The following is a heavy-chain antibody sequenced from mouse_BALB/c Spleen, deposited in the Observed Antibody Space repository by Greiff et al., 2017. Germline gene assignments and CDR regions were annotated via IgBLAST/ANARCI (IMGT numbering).Heavy chain of an antibody. V-gene: IGHV5-9-4*01. CDR1: GFTFSSYA. D-gene: IGHD2-1*01. J-gene: IGHJ4*01. CDR2: ISSGGSYT. Sequence: EVMLVESGGGLVKPGGSLKLSCAASGFTFSSYAMSWVRQSPEKRLEWVAEISSGGSYTYYPDTVTGRFTISRDNAKNTLYLEMSSLRSEDTAMYYCARIYYGHYYAMDYWGQGTSVTVSS. CDR3: ARIYYGHYYAMDY.